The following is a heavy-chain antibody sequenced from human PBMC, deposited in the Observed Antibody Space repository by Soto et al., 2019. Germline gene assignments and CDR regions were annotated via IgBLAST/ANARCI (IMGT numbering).Heavy chain of an antibody. V-gene: IGHV4-39*01. J-gene: IGHJ1*01. CDR3: ARPISNPEGSGGYYG. CDR1: GGSISSSSYY. Sequence: PSETLSLTCTVSGGSISSSSYYWGWIRQPPGKGLEWIGSIYYSGSTYYNPSLKSRVTISVDTSKNQFSLKLSSVTAADTAVYYCARPISNPEGSGGYYGWGQGTLVTVSS. D-gene: IGHD3-22*01. CDR2: IYYSGST.